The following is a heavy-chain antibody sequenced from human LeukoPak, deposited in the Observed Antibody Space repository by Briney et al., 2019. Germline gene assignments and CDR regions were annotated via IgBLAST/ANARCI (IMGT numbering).Heavy chain of an antibody. CDR1: GFTFGDYA. V-gene: IGHV3-49*03. D-gene: IGHD3/OR15-3a*01. CDR2: IRSKAYGGTT. J-gene: IGHJ6*03. Sequence: GGSLRLSCTASGFTFGDYAMSWFRQAPGKGLEWVGFIRSKAYGGTTEYAASVKGRFTISRDDSKSIAYLQMNSLKTEDTAVYYCTRELDVGPRYYYYYMDVWGKGTTVTVSS. CDR3: TRELDVGPRYYYYYMDV.